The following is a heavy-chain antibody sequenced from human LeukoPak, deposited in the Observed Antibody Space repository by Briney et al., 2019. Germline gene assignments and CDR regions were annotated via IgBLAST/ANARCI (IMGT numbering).Heavy chain of an antibody. J-gene: IGHJ6*02. CDR3: ARYSTVKSHGSYYYGMDV. CDR1: GYTFTSYS. D-gene: IGHD4-11*01. CDR2: INAGNGNT. Sequence: ASVKVSCKASGYTFTSYSMHWVRQAPGQRLEWMGWINAGNGNTKYSQKFQDRVTITRDTSASTAYTELSSLRSEDTAVYYCARYSTVKSHGSYYYGMDVWGQGTTVTVSS. V-gene: IGHV1-3*01.